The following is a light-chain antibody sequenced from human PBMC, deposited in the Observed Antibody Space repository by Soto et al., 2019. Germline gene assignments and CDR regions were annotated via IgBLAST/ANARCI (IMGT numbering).Light chain of an antibody. CDR3: SSYTTTGTRV. CDR2: EVT. Sequence: QSVLTQPASVSGSPGQSITISCTGTSSDIGAYNYVSWYQHHTGEAPKLMIYEVTYRPSGVSDRFSGSKSANTASLTISGLQSEDEADYYCSSYTTTGTRVLGTVTKVTV. V-gene: IGLV2-14*01. J-gene: IGLJ1*01. CDR1: SSDIGAYNY.